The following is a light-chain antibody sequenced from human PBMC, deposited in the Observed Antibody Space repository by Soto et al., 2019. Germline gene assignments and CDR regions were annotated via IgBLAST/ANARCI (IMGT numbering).Light chain of an antibody. CDR2: EAS. J-gene: IGKJ3*01. CDR3: QKYNSAPFT. V-gene: IGKV1-27*01. CDR1: QGISHY. Sequence: DIQMPQSPSSLSASVGDRVTITCRASQGISHYLSWYQQKPGKLPKLLFYEASTLQSGVPSRFSGSGFGTYFTLTVSSLQPEDGAAYDGQKYNSAPFTFGPGTKVDSK.